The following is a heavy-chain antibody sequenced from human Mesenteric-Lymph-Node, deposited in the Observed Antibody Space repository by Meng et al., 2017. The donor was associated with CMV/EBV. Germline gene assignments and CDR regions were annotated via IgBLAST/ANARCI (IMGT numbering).Heavy chain of an antibody. CDR1: GGSISSYY. V-gene: IGHV4-59*01. J-gene: IGHJ4*02. D-gene: IGHD2-21*01. CDR3: ARDVRGYCGGDCYGFDY. Sequence: SETLSLTCTVSGGSISSYYWSWIRQTPGKGLEWIGYVYYTGSSNFNPSLKSRVTISVDTSKNQFSLKLSSVTTADTAVYYCARDVRGYCGGDCYGFDYWGQGTLVTVSS. CDR2: VYYTGSS.